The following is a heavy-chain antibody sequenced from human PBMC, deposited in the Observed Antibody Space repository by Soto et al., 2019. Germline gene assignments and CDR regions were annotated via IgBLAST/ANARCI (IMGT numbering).Heavy chain of an antibody. CDR1: GGTFSSYA. Sequence: QVQLVQSGAEVKKPGSSVKVYCKASGGTFSSYAISWVRQAPGQGLEWMVGIIPIFGKANYAQKFQGRVTITADESTSTAYKELCSLRSEDIAVYDCARGVAMVRGVRGRDYGMDVWGQGTTLTVSS. D-gene: IGHD3-10*01. CDR2: IIPIFGKA. CDR3: ARGVAMVRGVRGRDYGMDV. V-gene: IGHV1-69*01. J-gene: IGHJ6*02.